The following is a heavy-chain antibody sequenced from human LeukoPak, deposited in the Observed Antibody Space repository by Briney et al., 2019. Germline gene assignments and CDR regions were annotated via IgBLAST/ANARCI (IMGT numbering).Heavy chain of an antibody. CDR1: GYTFTSYA. CDR3: ARSKGSGSYYYFDY. D-gene: IGHD3-10*01. Sequence: ASVKVSCKASGYTFTSYAMHWVRQAPGQRLEWMGWINAGNGNTKYSQKFQGRVTITRDTSPSTAYMELSRLRSEDTVVYYCARSKGSGSYYYFDYWGQGTLVTVSS. J-gene: IGHJ4*02. CDR2: INAGNGNT. V-gene: IGHV1-3*01.